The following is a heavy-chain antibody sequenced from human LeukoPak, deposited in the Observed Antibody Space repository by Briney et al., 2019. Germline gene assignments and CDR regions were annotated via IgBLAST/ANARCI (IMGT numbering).Heavy chain of an antibody. V-gene: IGHV4-59*12. CDR3: ARENGISGDFWSGYYPFDY. CDR1: GGSISSYY. CDR2: IYYSGST. J-gene: IGHJ4*02. Sequence: SETLSLTCTVSGGSISSYYWSWIRQPPGKGLEWIRYIYYSGSTNYNPSLKSRVTISVDTSKNQFSLKLSSVTAADTAVYYCARENGISGDFWSGYYPFDYWGQGTLVTVSS. D-gene: IGHD3-3*01.